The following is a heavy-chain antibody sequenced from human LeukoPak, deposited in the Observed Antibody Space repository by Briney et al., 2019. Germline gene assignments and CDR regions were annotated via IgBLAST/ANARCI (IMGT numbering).Heavy chain of an antibody. D-gene: IGHD3-10*01. J-gene: IGHJ4*02. CDR1: GYTFTSYD. CDR2: MNPNSGNT. Sequence: ASVKVSCKASGYTFTSYDIDWVRQATGQGLEWIGWMNPNSGNTGYAQKFQGRVTMTRNTSISTAYMELSSLRSEDTAVYYCARVTRSGRRSYYFDYWGQGTLVTVSS. V-gene: IGHV1-8*01. CDR3: ARVTRSGRRSYYFDY.